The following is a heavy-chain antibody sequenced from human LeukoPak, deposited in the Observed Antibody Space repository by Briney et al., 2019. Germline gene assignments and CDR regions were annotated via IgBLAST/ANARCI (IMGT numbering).Heavy chain of an antibody. Sequence: SETLSLTCAVSGGSISSGGYSWSWIRQPPGKGLEWIGYICHSGSTYYNPSLKSRVTISVDRSKNQFSLKLSSVTAADTAVYYCARDLGSSYWGQGTLVTVSS. D-gene: IGHD3-10*01. J-gene: IGHJ4*02. CDR2: ICHSGST. CDR1: GGSISSGGYS. CDR3: ARDLGSSY. V-gene: IGHV4-30-2*01.